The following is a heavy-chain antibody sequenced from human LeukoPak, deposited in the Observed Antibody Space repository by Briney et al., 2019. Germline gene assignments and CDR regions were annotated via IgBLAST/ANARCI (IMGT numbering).Heavy chain of an antibody. J-gene: IGHJ4*02. CDR3: AREVRGSGILDY. CDR2: ISSSSSTI. CDR1: GFTFSSFS. V-gene: IGHV3-48*02. Sequence: GGSLRLSCAASGFTFSSFSMNWVRQAPGKGLEWVSYISSSSSTIQYADSVKGRFTISRDYAKNSLYLQMNSLRDEDMAVYYCAREVRGSGILDYWGQGALVTVSS. D-gene: IGHD3-10*01.